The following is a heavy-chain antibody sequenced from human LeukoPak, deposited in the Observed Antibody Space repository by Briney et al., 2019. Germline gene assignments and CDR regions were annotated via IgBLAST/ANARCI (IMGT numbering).Heavy chain of an antibody. D-gene: IGHD6-19*01. Sequence: SQTLSLTCAVSGGSISSGGYSWSWIRQPPGKGLEWIGYIYHSGSTNYNPSLKSRVTISVDKSKNQFSLKLSSVTAADTAVYYCARGSWHSSAHFDYWGQGTLVTVSS. V-gene: IGHV4-30-2*01. CDR1: GGSISSGGYS. CDR2: IYHSGST. J-gene: IGHJ4*02. CDR3: ARGSWHSSAHFDY.